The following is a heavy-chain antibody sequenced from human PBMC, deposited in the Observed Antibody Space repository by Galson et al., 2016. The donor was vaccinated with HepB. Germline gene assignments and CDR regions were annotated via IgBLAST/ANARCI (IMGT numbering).Heavy chain of an antibody. Sequence: SLRLSCAASGFTFSDSGIHWVRQASGKGLEWVARIRSNASSYAKASAASVKGRITTYSDDSENRAYLHMNSLKTENTDVYYGTRLKEMPTVENAFDIWGQGTLVTVSS. CDR1: GFTFSDSG. CDR3: TRLKEMPTVENAFDI. D-gene: IGHD5-24*01. CDR2: IRSNASSYAK. V-gene: IGHV3-73*01. J-gene: IGHJ3*02.